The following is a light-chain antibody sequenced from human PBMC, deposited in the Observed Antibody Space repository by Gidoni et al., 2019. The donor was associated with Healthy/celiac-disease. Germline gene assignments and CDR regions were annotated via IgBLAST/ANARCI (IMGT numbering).Light chain of an antibody. CDR3: SSWDDSLSGRV. CDR2: RND. Sequence: QSVLTQPPSASGTHGQRVTISCSGSSSNIGTNFVYWYQQLPGTAPKLLIYRNDQRPSGVPDRFSGSKSGTSASLAISGLRSDDEADYYCSSWDDSLSGRVFGGGTKLTVL. CDR1: SSNIGTNF. V-gene: IGLV1-47*01. J-gene: IGLJ3*02.